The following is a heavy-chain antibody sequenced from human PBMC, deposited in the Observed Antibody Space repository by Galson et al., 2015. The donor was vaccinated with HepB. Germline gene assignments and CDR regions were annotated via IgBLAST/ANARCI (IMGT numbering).Heavy chain of an antibody. D-gene: IGHD3-10*01. CDR2: IITILGIA. J-gene: IGHJ6*02. Sequence: SVKVSCKASGGTFSSYTISWVRQAPGQGLEWMGRIITILGIANYAQKFKGRVTITADKSTSTAYMELSSLRSEDTAVYYCARVENGSGKSGMDVWGQGTTVTVSS. CDR1: GGTFSSYT. V-gene: IGHV1-69*02. CDR3: ARVENGSGKSGMDV.